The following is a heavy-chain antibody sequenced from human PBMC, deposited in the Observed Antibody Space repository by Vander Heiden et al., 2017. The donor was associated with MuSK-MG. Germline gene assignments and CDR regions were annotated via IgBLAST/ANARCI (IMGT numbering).Heavy chain of an antibody. J-gene: IGHJ4*02. CDR3: AKEQQHLFFDH. V-gene: IGHV3-23*01. CDR1: GFTSSGYG. CDR2: ITGSGATT. D-gene: IGHD6-13*01. Sequence: DVQLLESGGGLVQPGGSLRLSCAASGFTSSGYGMSWVRQAAGKGLEWVSSITGSGATTYYADSVNGRFTISRDNSKNMLYLQMNSLRVEDTAVYYCAKEQQHLFFDHWGQGNLVTVSS.